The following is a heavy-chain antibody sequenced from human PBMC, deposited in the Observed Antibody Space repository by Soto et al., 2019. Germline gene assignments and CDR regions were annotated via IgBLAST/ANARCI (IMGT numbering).Heavy chain of an antibody. Sequence: ETYSVTWAVEEGSCSDYDGGRISKHPGKGLEWIGEINHSASTNYNPSLKSRVTISVDTSKNQFSLTLSSVTAADTAVYYCARDFGAARPFDYWGQGTLVTVSS. CDR3: ARDFGAARPFDY. D-gene: IGHD6-6*01. J-gene: IGHJ4*02. CDR2: INHSAST. CDR1: EGSCSDYD. V-gene: IGHV4-34*01.